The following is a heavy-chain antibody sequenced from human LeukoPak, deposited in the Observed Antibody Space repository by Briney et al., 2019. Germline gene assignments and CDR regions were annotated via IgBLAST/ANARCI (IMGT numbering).Heavy chain of an antibody. V-gene: IGHV3-33*06. J-gene: IGHJ3*02. CDR2: IWYDGSNK. D-gene: IGHD5-18*01. CDR3: AKDAHTAMALDI. CDR1: GLTFSSYG. Sequence: GRSLRLSCAASGLTFSSYGMHWVRQAPGKGLEWVAVIWYDGSNKYYADSVKGRFTISRDNSKNTLYLQMNSLRAEDTAVYYCAKDAHTAMALDIWGQGTMVTVSS.